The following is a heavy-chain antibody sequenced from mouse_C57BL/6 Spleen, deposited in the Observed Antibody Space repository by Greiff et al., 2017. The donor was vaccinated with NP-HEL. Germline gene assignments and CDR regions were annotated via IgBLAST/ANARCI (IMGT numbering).Heavy chain of an antibody. J-gene: IGHJ2*01. Sequence: EVQRVESGGGLVKPGGSLKLSCAASGFTFSDYGMHWVRQAPEKGLEWVAYISSGSSTIYYADTVKGRFTISRDNAKNTLFQQMTSLRSEDTAMYYCARSWDYGSSFYDFDYWGQSTTLTVSS. V-gene: IGHV5-17*01. D-gene: IGHD1-1*01. CDR1: GFTFSDYG. CDR3: ARSWDYGSSFYDFDY. CDR2: ISSGSSTI.